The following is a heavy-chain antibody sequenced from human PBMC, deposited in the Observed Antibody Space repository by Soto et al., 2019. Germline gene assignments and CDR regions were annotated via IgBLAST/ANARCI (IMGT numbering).Heavy chain of an antibody. CDR3: TRVQNWNFGS. J-gene: IGHJ4*02. CDR1: GFTFSDHY. D-gene: IGHD3-3*01. V-gene: IGHV3-72*01. CDR2: IRKEANSYTT. Sequence: EVQLVESGGGLVQPGGSLRLSCAASGFTFSDHYMDWVRQAPGKGLEWVGRIRKEANSYTTEYATSVKGRFTISRDDSKNSLYLQMNSLKTEDTAVYYCTRVQNWNFGSWGQGTLVTVAT.